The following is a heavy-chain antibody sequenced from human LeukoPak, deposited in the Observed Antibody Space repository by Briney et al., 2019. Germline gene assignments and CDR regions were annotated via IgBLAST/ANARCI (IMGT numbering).Heavy chain of an antibody. Sequence: KTGGSLRLPCAASGFTFSRYWMSWVRQAPGKGLEWIGYIYYSGSTNYNPSLKSRVTISVDTSKNQFSLKLSSVTAADTAVYYCARVNPKYYCDSSGYYGESFDYWGQGTLVTVSS. V-gene: IGHV4-59*01. CDR3: ARVNPKYYCDSSGYYGESFDY. D-gene: IGHD3-22*01. CDR1: GFTFSRYW. CDR2: IYYSGST. J-gene: IGHJ4*02.